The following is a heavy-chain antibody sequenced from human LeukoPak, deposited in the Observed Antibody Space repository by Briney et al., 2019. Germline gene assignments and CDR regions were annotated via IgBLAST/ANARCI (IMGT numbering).Heavy chain of an antibody. J-gene: IGHJ4*02. Sequence: GGSLRLSCAASGFTLSSYSMNWVRQAPGKGLEWVSSISSSSSYIFYADSVKGRFTISRDNATNSLYLQMNSLRAEDTAVYYCAITMITMVRGVIKTPFDYWGQGTLVTVSS. V-gene: IGHV3-21*01. D-gene: IGHD3-10*01. CDR1: GFTLSSYS. CDR2: ISSSSSYI. CDR3: AITMITMVRGVIKTPFDY.